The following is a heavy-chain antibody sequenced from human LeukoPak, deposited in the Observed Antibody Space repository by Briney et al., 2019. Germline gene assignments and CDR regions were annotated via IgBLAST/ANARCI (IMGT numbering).Heavy chain of an antibody. Sequence: GGSLRLSCAASRFTFSSYGMHWVRQAPGKGLEWVAVISYDGSYKYYADSVRGRFTISRDNSKNTVFLQMNSLRAEDTAVYYCAKWGDYDVLTGYVSDYWGQGTLVTVSS. V-gene: IGHV3-30*18. CDR3: AKWGDYDVLTGYVSDY. D-gene: IGHD3-9*01. CDR2: ISYDGSYK. CDR1: RFTFSSYG. J-gene: IGHJ4*02.